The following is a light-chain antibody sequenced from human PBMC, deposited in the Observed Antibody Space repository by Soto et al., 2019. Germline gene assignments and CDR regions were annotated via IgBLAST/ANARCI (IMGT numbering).Light chain of an antibody. Sequence: DVVMTQTPLSLSVAPGQPASISCKSSQSLLHITGETFLFWYIQKXGQSPQXLIYEVSTRVSGVPDRFSGSGSGTQFTLEISRVETGDVGIYYCMQSTQLPPTFGQGTRLEI. V-gene: IGKV2D-29*02. CDR1: QSLLHITGETF. CDR2: EVS. J-gene: IGKJ5*01. CDR3: MQSTQLPPT.